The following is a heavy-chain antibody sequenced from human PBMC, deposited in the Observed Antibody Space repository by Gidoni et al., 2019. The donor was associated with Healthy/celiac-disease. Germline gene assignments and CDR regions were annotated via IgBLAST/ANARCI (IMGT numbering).Heavy chain of an antibody. CDR1: GFTFSSYS. D-gene: IGHD3-22*01. CDR2: ISSSSSYI. V-gene: IGHV3-21*01. Sequence: EVQLLESGGGLVKPGGSLRLSCAASGFTFSSYSMNWVRQAPGKGLEWVSSISSSSSYIYYADSVKGRFTISRDNAKNSLYLQMNSLRAEDTAVYYCAREGNDYYDSSGDYYGMDVWGQGTTVTVSS. CDR3: AREGNDYYDSSGDYYGMDV. J-gene: IGHJ6*02.